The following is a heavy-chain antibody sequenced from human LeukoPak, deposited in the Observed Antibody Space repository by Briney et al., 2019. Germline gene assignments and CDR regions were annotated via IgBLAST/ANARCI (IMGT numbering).Heavy chain of an antibody. V-gene: IGHV1-18*01. CDR3: ARDDPLYGSGSYYSY. D-gene: IGHD3-10*01. J-gene: IGHJ4*02. Sequence: GASVKVSCKASGYTFTSYGIGWVRQAPGQGLEWMGWISAYNGNTNYAQKLQGRVTMTTDTSTSTAYMELRSLRSDDTAVYYRARDDPLYGSGSYYSYWGQGTLVTVSS. CDR1: GYTFTSYG. CDR2: ISAYNGNT.